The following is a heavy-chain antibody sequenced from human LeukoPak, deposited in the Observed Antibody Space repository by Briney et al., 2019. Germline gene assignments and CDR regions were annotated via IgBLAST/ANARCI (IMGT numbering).Heavy chain of an antibody. V-gene: IGHV3-7*01. J-gene: IGHJ4*02. CDR1: GFTFSSYW. CDR2: IKQDGSEK. CDR3: AREETYYYGSGSYSIDY. Sequence: GGSLRLSCAASGFTFSSYWMSWVRQAPGKGLEWVANIKQDGSEKYYVDSVKGRFTISRDNANNSLYLQMNSLRAEDTAVYYCAREETYYYGSGSYSIDYWGQGTLVTVSS. D-gene: IGHD3-10*01.